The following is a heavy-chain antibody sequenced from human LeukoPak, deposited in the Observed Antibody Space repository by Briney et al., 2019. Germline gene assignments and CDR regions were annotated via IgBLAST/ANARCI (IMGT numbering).Heavy chain of an antibody. CDR2: IYSGGST. Sequence: GGSLRLSCAASGFTVSSNYMSWVRQAPGKGLEWVSVIYSGGSTYYADSVKGRFTISRDNSKNTLYLQMNSLRAEDTAVYYCARESLAYSSSWYLDYWGQGTPVTVSS. D-gene: IGHD6-13*01. CDR3: ARESLAYSSSWYLDY. V-gene: IGHV3-66*01. J-gene: IGHJ4*02. CDR1: GFTVSSNY.